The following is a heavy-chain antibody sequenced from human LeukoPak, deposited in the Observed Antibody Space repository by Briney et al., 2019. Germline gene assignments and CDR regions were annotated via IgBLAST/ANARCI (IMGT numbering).Heavy chain of an antibody. CDR2: IIPIFGTA. CDR1: GGTFSSYA. J-gene: IGHJ4*02. D-gene: IGHD6-13*01. CDR3: ARVVRRYSSSWYNY. Sequence: SVKVSCKASGGTFSSYAISWVRQAPGQGLEWMGGIIPIFGTANYAQKFQGRVTITADESTSTAYMELSSLRSKDTAMYYCARVVRRYSSSWYNYWGQGTLVTVSS. V-gene: IGHV1-69*13.